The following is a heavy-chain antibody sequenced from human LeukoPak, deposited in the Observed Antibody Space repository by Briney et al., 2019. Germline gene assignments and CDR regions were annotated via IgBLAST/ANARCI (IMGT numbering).Heavy chain of an antibody. Sequence: GGSLRLSCAASGFTFSSYSMSWVRQAPGKGLEWVSYISSSSSTIYYADSVKGRFTISRDNAKNSLYLQMNSLRAEDTAVYYCAGGREQWLVYDFDYWGQGTLVTVSS. V-gene: IGHV3-48*04. J-gene: IGHJ4*02. CDR1: GFTFSSYS. D-gene: IGHD6-19*01. CDR3: AGGREQWLVYDFDY. CDR2: ISSSSSTI.